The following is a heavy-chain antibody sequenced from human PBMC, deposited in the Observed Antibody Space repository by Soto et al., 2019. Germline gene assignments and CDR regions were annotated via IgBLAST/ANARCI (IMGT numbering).Heavy chain of an antibody. CDR3: AKGSQYSGSYVVFDY. J-gene: IGHJ4*02. Sequence: QVQLVESGGGVVQPGRSLRLSCAASGFTFSSYGMHWVRQAPGKGLEWVAVISYDGSNKYYADSVKGRFTISRDNSKNTLYLQMNSLRAEDTAVYYCAKGSQYSGSYVVFDYWGQGTLVTVSS. D-gene: IGHD1-26*01. CDR2: ISYDGSNK. V-gene: IGHV3-30*18. CDR1: GFTFSSYG.